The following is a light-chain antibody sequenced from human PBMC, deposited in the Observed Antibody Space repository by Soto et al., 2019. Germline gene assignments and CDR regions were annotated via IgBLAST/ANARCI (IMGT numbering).Light chain of an antibody. CDR2: DVS. CDR1: QSVSSW. J-gene: IGKJ1*01. Sequence: DIQMTQSPSTLSASVGDRVTISCRASQSVSSWLAWYQQKPGKAPKLLIYDVSSLESGVPSRFSGSRSGTEFTLTISSLQPDDFATYYCQQYNSYSWTFGQGTKVDIK. CDR3: QQYNSYSWT. V-gene: IGKV1-5*01.